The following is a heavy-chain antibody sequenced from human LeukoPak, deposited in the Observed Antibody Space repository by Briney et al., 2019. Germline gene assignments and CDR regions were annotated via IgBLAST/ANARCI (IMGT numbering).Heavy chain of an antibody. J-gene: IGHJ4*02. D-gene: IGHD3-22*01. Sequence: GGSLRLSCAASGFTFSSYGMHWVRQAPGKGLEWVAFIRNDGSNKYYADSVKGRFTISRDNSKNTPYLQLNSLRAEDAAVYYCAKDRVVHYYDSSGYEDYWGQGTLVTVSS. CDR2: IRNDGSNK. CDR3: AKDRVVHYYDSSGYEDY. V-gene: IGHV3-30*02. CDR1: GFTFSSYG.